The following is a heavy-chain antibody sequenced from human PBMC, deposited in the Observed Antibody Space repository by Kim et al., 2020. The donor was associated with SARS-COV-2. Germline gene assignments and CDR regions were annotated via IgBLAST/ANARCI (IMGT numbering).Heavy chain of an antibody. Sequence: SETLSLTCNVSGASMDYHYWSWIRQSPGKALEWLGYVYYSGDTNYRPSLKSRIIISVDLSQNHFSLNLASVTTADTAVYYCARQSYGFWIGPPFYYFDS. D-gene: IGHD3-3*01. J-gene: IGHJ4*01. CDR1: GASMDYHY. CDR3: ARQSYGFWIGPPFYYFDS. V-gene: IGHV4-59*11. CDR2: VYYSGDT.